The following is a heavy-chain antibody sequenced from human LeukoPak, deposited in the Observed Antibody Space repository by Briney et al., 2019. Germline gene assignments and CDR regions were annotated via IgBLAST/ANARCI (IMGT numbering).Heavy chain of an antibody. Sequence: GRSLRLSCAASGFTFSSYGMHWVRQAPGKGLEWVAVKSYDGSNKYYADSVKGRFTISRDNSKNTLYLQMNSLRAEDTAVYYCAKDPSSGWYAHYYYGMDVWGQGTTVTVSS. CDR2: KSYDGSNK. V-gene: IGHV3-30*18. CDR3: AKDPSSGWYAHYYYGMDV. D-gene: IGHD6-19*01. CDR1: GFTFSSYG. J-gene: IGHJ6*02.